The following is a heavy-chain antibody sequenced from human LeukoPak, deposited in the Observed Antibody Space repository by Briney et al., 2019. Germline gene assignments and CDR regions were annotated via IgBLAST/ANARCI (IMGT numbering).Heavy chain of an antibody. Sequence: PSETLSLTCAVYGGSFSGYYWSWLRQPPGKGREWIGEINHSGSTNYNPSLKSRVTISVDTSKNQFSLKLSSVTAADTAVYYCASAVLYYYDSSGYYDYWGQGTLVTVSS. V-gene: IGHV4-34*01. CDR3: ASAVLYYYDSSGYYDY. CDR1: GGSFSGYY. CDR2: INHSGST. D-gene: IGHD3-22*01. J-gene: IGHJ4*02.